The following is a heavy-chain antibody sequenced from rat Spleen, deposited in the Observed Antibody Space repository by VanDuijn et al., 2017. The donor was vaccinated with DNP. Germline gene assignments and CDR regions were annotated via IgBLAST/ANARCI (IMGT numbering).Heavy chain of an antibody. D-gene: IGHD4-4*01. V-gene: IGHV5S23*01. CDR1: GFTFSNYH. J-gene: IGHJ2*01. CDR2: ISTSGGST. CDR3: TTRNSGFGGYFDY. Sequence: EVQLVESGGGLIQPGRSMKLSCAASGFTFSNYHMAWVRQAPTGGLEWVASISTSGGSTYYRDSVKGRFTVSRDNAKSTLYLQMDSLRSEDTATYFCTTRNSGFGGYFDYWGQGVMVTVSS.